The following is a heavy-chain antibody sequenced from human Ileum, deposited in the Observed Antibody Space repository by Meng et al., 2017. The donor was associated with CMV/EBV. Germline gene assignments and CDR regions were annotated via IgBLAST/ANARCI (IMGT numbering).Heavy chain of an antibody. J-gene: IGHJ4*01. CDR2: ITGSVAGP. CDR1: GFTFSNYA. D-gene: IGHD4-17*01. CDR3: AKGVVSGINYGYSYFDY. Sequence: GGSLRLSCAASGFTFSNYAMNWVRQAPGKGLEWVSSITGSVAGPFYPDSVKGRCTISRDNSKNTRYLQMNSLRAEDTAIDYCAKGVVSGINYGYSYFDYWGRGTLVTVSS. V-gene: IGHV3-23*01.